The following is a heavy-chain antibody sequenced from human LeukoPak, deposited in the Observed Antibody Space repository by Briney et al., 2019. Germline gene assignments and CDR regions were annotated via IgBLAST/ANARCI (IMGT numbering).Heavy chain of an antibody. CDR3: ASHYDILTGYIDY. Sequence: GGSLRLSCAASGFTFSSYAMSWVRQAPGKGLEWVSAISGSGGSTYYADSVKGRFTIPRDNSKNTLYLQMNSLRAEDTAVYYCASHYDILTGYIDYWGQGTLVTVSS. D-gene: IGHD3-9*01. CDR2: ISGSGGST. CDR1: GFTFSSYA. J-gene: IGHJ4*02. V-gene: IGHV3-23*01.